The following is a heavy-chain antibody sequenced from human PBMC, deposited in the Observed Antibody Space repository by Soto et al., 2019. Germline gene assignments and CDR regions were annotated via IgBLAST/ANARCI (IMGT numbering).Heavy chain of an antibody. CDR3: ARDRDDYGSGNYYNRIDF. CDR2: IIPIFGTP. V-gene: IGHV1-69*01. J-gene: IGHJ4*02. CDR1: GGIFSTYA. D-gene: IGHD3-10*01. Sequence: QVPLVQSGAEVKNPGSSVKVSCKASGGIFSTYAISWLRQAPGQGLEWMGGIIPIFGTPNYAQRFQGRVTITADESTSTAYMELSRLRSEVTAVYYCARDRDDYGSGNYYNRIDFWGQGTLVTVSS.